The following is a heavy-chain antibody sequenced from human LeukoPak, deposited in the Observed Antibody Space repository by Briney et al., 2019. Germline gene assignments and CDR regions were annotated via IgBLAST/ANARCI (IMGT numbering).Heavy chain of an antibody. Sequence: GGSLRLSCAASGFTFGSYAMYWVRQAPGKGLEWVSGIFGSGGSPHYADSVKGRFTISRDNSKNTVYLQMNSLRVEDTAVYYCAKTTTGYSSGRYPGWPADYWGQGTLVTVSS. J-gene: IGHJ4*02. CDR2: IFGSGGSP. D-gene: IGHD6-19*01. V-gene: IGHV3-23*01. CDR1: GFTFGSYA. CDR3: AKTTTGYSSGRYPGWPADY.